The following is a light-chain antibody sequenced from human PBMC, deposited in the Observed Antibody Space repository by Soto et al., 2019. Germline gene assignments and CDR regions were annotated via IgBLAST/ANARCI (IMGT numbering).Light chain of an antibody. V-gene: IGKV3-15*01. J-gene: IGKJ5*01. CDR3: QQYNNWPPIT. Sequence: EFVLTKSAGTLSLSPGERATLSCRASQTVSSRYLAWYQQKPGQAPRLLIYGTSTRATDIPARFSGSGSGTEFTLTISSLQSEDFAVYYCQQYNNWPPITFGQGTRLEIK. CDR2: GTS. CDR1: QTVSSRY.